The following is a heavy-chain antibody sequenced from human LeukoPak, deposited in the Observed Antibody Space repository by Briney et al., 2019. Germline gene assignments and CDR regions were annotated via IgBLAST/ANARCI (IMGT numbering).Heavy chain of an antibody. J-gene: IGHJ5*02. CDR1: GGSVSSGSYY. CDR3: ARGHYYGSGSYSAWFDP. V-gene: IGHV4-61*01. Sequence: SETLSLTCTVSGGSVSSGSYYWSWIRQPPGKGLEWIGYIYYSGSTNYNPSLKSRVTISVDTSKNQFSLKLSSVTAADTAVYYCARGHYYGSGSYSAWFDPWGQGTLVTVSS. D-gene: IGHD3-10*01. CDR2: IYYSGST.